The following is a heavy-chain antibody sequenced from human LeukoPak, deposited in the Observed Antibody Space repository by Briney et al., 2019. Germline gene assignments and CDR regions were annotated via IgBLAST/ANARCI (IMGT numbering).Heavy chain of an antibody. CDR3: ARGDCSGGSCPSWFDP. J-gene: IGHJ5*02. D-gene: IGHD2-15*01. V-gene: IGHV1-18*01. CDR1: GYTFTSYG. CDR2: ISAYNGNT. Sequence: GASVKVSCKASGYTFTSYGISWVRQAPGQGLEWMGWISAYNGNTNYAQKLQGRVTMTTDTSTSTAYMELRSLRSDDTAVYYCARGDCSGGSCPSWFDPWGQGTLVTVSS.